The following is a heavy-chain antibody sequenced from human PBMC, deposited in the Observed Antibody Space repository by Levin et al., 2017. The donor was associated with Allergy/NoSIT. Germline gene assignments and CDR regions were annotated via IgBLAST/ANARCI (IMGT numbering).Heavy chain of an antibody. D-gene: IGHD3-22*01. CDR1: GFSFSGSA. CDR3: TRPQGDSSASGIDY. Sequence: GGSLRLSCAASGFSFSGSAIHWVRQASGKGLEWVGRLRSKPNNYATSYAASVKGRFTISRDDSKNTAYLQMNSLKTEDTALYYCTRPQGDSSASGIDYWGQGTLVTVSS. J-gene: IGHJ4*02. V-gene: IGHV3-73*01. CDR2: LRSKPNNYAT.